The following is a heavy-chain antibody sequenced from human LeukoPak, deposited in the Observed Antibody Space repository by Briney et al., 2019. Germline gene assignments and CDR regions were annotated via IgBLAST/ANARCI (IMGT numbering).Heavy chain of an antibody. CDR1: GYTFTSHY. Sequence: GASVKVSCKASGYTFTSHYMHWVRQAPGQGLEWMGLINPSGSSTLYAQKFQGRVTMTRDMSTTTDYMELSSLRSEDTAVYYCASFGAHFFDYWGQGTLVTVSS. J-gene: IGHJ4*02. CDR3: ASFGAHFFDY. D-gene: IGHD3-10*01. V-gene: IGHV1-46*01. CDR2: INPSGSST.